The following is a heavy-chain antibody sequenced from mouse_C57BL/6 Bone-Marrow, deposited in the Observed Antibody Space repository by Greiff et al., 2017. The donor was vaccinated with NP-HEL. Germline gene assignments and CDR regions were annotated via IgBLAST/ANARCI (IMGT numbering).Heavy chain of an antibody. V-gene: IGHV1-18*01. D-gene: IGHD2-1*01. CDR1: GYTFTDYN. Sequence: VQLQQSGPELVKPGASVKIPCKASGYTFTDYNMDWVKQSHGKSLEWIGDINPNNGGTIYNQKFKGKATLTVDKSSSTAYMELRSLTSDDTAVYYCARGRRYYGTAWFAYWGQGTLVTVSA. CDR2: INPNNGGT. J-gene: IGHJ3*01. CDR3: ARGRRYYGTAWFAY.